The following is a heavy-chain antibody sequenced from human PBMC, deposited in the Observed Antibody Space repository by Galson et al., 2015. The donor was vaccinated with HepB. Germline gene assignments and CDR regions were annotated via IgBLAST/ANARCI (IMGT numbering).Heavy chain of an antibody. CDR2: INPNSGGT. CDR3: ARSLGITMVRGAVGY. V-gene: IGHV1-2*02. CDR1: GYTFTGYY. Sequence: SVKVSCKASGYTFTGYYMHWVRQAPGQGLEWMGWINPNSGGTNYAQKFQGRVTMTRDTSISTAYMELSRLRSDDTAVYYCARSLGITMVRGAVGYWDQGTLVTVSS. J-gene: IGHJ4*02. D-gene: IGHD3-10*01.